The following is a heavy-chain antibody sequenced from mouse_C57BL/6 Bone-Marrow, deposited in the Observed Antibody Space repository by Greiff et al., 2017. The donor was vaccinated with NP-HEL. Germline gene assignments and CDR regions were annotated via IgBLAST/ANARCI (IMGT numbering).Heavy chain of an antibody. V-gene: IGHV5-4*01. CDR2: ISDGGSYT. J-gene: IGHJ3*01. CDR1: GFTFSSYA. D-gene: IGHD2-3*01. Sequence: EVKLMESGGGLVKPGGSLKLSCAASGFTFSSYAMSWVRQTPEKRLEWVATISDGGSYTYYPDNVKGRFTISRDNAKNNLYLQMSHLQSEDTAMYYCARDHIDGYYLAWFAYWGQGTLVTVSA. CDR3: ARDHIDGYYLAWFAY.